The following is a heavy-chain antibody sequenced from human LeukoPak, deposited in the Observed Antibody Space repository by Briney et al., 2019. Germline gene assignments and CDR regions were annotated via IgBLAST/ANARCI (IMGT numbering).Heavy chain of an antibody. J-gene: IGHJ5*02. Sequence: SQTLSLTCTVSGGFISSGSYYWTWIRQPAGKGLEWIGRIYTSGSTNYNPSLKSRVTISVDTSKNQFSLKLSSVTAADTAVYYCARGGYYGSGNDFRFDPWGQGTLVTVSS. D-gene: IGHD3-10*01. CDR3: ARGGYYGSGNDFRFDP. CDR2: IYTSGST. V-gene: IGHV4-61*02. CDR1: GGFISSGSYY.